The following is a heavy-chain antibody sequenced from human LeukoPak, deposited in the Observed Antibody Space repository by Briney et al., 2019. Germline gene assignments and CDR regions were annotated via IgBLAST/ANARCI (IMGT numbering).Heavy chain of an antibody. D-gene: IGHD3-10*01. CDR1: GGSISSSSYY. J-gene: IGHJ4*02. Sequence: PSETLSLTCTVSGGSISSSSYYWGWIRQPPGKGLEWIGSIYYSGSTYYNPSLKSRVTISVDTSKNQFSLKLSSVTAADTAVYYCARVRGAICAYYFDYWGQGTLVTVSS. CDR2: IYYSGST. CDR3: ARVRGAICAYYFDY. V-gene: IGHV4-39*07.